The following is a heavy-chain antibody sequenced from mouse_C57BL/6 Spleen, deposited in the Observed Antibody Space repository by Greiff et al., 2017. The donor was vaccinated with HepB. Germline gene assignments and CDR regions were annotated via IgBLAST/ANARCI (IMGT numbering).Heavy chain of an antibody. CDR1: GYTFTSYW. V-gene: IGHV1-72*01. CDR2: IDPNSGGT. Sequence: QVQLQQPGAELVKPGASVKLSCKASGYTFTSYWMHWVKQRPGRGLEWIGRIDPNSGGTKYNEKFKSKATLTVNKHSSTAYIQLSSLTSEDSAVYYCATPLYYSNGYYYAMDNGGQGTSVTVSS. CDR3: ATPLYYSNGYYYAMDN. D-gene: IGHD2-5*01. J-gene: IGHJ4*01.